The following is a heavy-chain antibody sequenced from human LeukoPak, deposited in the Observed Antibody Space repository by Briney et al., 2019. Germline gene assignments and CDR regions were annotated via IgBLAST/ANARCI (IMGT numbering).Heavy chain of an antibody. CDR2: IYNSGNT. CDR3: ARGPYTSGWFSLDY. D-gene: IGHD6-19*01. J-gene: IGHJ4*02. V-gene: IGHV4-4*07. Sequence: SEPLSLTCTVCGRSISCYYWSWIRQPAGKGLESIGRIYNSGNTNYNPSLKSRVTMSVDTSKNQFSLKMSSVTAADTPVYYCARGPYTSGWFSLDYWGQGTLVTVSS. CDR1: GRSISCYY.